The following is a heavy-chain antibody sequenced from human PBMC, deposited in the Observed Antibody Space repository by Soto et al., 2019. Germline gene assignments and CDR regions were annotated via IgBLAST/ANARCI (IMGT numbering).Heavy chain of an antibody. J-gene: IGHJ4*02. Sequence: SETLSLTCTVSGGSISSGGYYWSWIRQQPGKGLEWIGYIYHSGSTFYNPSLKSRVTISLDRSKNQFSLKVSSVTAADTAVYYCAGLYSSGWYFDYWGQGTLVTVSS. D-gene: IGHD6-19*01. CDR2: IYHSGST. V-gene: IGHV4-30-2*01. CDR1: GGSISSGGYY. CDR3: AGLYSSGWYFDY.